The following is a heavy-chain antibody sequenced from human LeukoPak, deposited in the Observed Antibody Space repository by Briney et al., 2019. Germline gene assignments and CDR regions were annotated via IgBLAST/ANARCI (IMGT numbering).Heavy chain of an antibody. Sequence: GASVKVSCRXSGYTFTSYYMFWLRQAPGQGLELMGRINPNSGGTNYAQKFQGRVTMTRETSITTAYMELSSLRSDDTAVYYCARDLPSPTISVADDYWGQGTLVTVSS. CDR1: GYTFTSYY. D-gene: IGHD6-19*01. J-gene: IGHJ4*02. CDR2: INPNSGGT. V-gene: IGHV1-2*06. CDR3: ARDLPSPTISVADDY.